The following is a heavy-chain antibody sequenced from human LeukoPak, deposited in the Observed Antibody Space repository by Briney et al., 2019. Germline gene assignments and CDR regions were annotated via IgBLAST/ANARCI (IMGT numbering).Heavy chain of an antibody. D-gene: IGHD2-21*01. CDR1: GYTFTSYS. J-gene: IGHJ4*02. CDR3: ERASYCGEGIFSCDY. V-gene: IGHV1-18*01. Sequence: VSVKVSCKASGYTFTSYSISWVRQAPGQGLEWMGWISSYECNTLYAQKVKGRVTMTTDTSTNTAYMELRSLKSDDTAVYYCERASYCGEGIFSCDYWGQGTLVTVSS. CDR2: ISSYECNT.